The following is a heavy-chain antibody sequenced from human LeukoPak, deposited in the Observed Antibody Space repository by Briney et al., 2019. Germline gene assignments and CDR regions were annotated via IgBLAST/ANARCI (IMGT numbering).Heavy chain of an antibody. V-gene: IGHV3-21*01. CDR1: GFTFSSYS. J-gene: IGHJ4*02. D-gene: IGHD3-9*01. Sequence: GGSLRLSCAASGFTFSSYSMNWVRQAPGKGLEWASSISSSSSYIYYADSVKGRFTISRDNAKNPLYLQMNSLRAEDTAVYYCARADYDILTGYANFDYWGQGTLVTVSS. CDR3: ARADYDILTGYANFDY. CDR2: ISSSSSYI.